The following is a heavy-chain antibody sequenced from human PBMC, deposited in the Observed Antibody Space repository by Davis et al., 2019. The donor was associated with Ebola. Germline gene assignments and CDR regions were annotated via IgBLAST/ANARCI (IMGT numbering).Heavy chain of an antibody. CDR3: AREGSLLLGTRIGDGMDV. Sequence: PGGSLRLSCAASGFTFSSYSMNWVRQAPGKGLEWVAVISYDGSNKYYADSVKGRFTISRDNSKNTLYLQMNSLRAEDTAVYYCAREGSLLLGTRIGDGMDVWGQGTTVTVSS. CDR1: GFTFSSYS. V-gene: IGHV3-30*03. CDR2: ISYDGSNK. D-gene: IGHD7-27*01. J-gene: IGHJ6*02.